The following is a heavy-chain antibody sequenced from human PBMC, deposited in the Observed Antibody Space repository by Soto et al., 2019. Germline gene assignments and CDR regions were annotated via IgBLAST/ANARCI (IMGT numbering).Heavy chain of an antibody. CDR2: IIPILGIA. D-gene: IGHD4-4*01. Sequence: SVKVSFNASGGTFSSYTISWVRQSPGQGLEWMGRIIPILGIANYAQKFQGRVTITADKSTSTAYMELSSLRSEDTAVYYCARDSDYSNFPIPFDYWGQGTLVTVSS. CDR1: GGTFSSYT. CDR3: ARDSDYSNFPIPFDY. V-gene: IGHV1-69*04. J-gene: IGHJ4*02.